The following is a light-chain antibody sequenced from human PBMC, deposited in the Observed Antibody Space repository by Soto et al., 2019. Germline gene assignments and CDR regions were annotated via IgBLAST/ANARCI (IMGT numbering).Light chain of an antibody. CDR1: GTDVGQYNY. V-gene: IGLV2-8*01. CDR3: SAYTSSLTLYV. J-gene: IGLJ1*01. Sequence: QSVLTQPPSASGSPGQSVTISCTGAGTDVGQYNYVSWYQQHPGKAPKLLIHHVSRRPSGVPARFSGSKSGNTASLTISGLQAEDEADYYCSAYTSSLTLYVFGSGTKVTVL. CDR2: HVS.